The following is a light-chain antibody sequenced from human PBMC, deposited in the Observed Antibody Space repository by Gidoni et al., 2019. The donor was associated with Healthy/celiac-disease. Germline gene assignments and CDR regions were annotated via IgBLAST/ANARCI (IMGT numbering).Light chain of an antibody. V-gene: IGKV1-9*01. CDR3: QQLNSYPVT. CDR2: AAS. CDR1: QGISSY. Sequence: IQVTPSPSSLSASLGDRVTITCRASQGISSYLAWYQQKPGKAPELLIYAASTLQSGVPSRFSGSGSGTDFTLTISSLQPEDFATYYCQQLNSYPVTFGGGTKVEIK. J-gene: IGKJ4*01.